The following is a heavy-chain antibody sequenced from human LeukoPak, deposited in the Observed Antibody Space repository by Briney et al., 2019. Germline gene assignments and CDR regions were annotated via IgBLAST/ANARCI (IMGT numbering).Heavy chain of an antibody. CDR2: INAGNGNT. D-gene: IGHD1-26*01. CDR3: ARAVALREWELLRY. J-gene: IGHJ4*02. V-gene: IGHV1-3*01. CDR1: GYTFTSYA. Sequence: PWASVKVSCKASGYTFTSYAMHWVRQAPGQRLEWMGWINAGNGNTKYSQKFQGRVTITRDTSAGTAYMELSSLRSEDTAVYYCARAVALREWELLRYWGQGTLVTVSS.